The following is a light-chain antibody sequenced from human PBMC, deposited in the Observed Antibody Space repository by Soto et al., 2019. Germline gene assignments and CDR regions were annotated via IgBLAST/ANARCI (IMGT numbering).Light chain of an antibody. CDR2: DAS. J-gene: IGKJ1*01. Sequence: DIVLTQSPATLSLSPGDRVTLSCRASQTVGRFLSWYQHSPGQGPRLLVYDASNRATGVPARFSGSGSETDFTLTISSLEPEDVGTYYCQKFNSSPWTFGQGTRV. CDR1: QTVGRF. CDR3: QKFNSSPWT. V-gene: IGKV3-11*01.